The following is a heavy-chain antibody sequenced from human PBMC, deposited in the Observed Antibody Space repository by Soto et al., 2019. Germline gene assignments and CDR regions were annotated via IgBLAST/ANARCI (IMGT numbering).Heavy chain of an antibody. D-gene: IGHD6-6*01. CDR3: ARPEYSSSSYGMDV. CDR1: GFTFSRYD. CDR2: IGTAGDT. Sequence: GGSLRLSCAASGFTFSRYDMHWVRQATGKGLEWVSAIGTAGDTYYPGSVKGRFTISRENAKNSLYLQMNSLRAEDTAVYYCARPEYSSSSYGMDVWGQGTTVTVSS. V-gene: IGHV3-13*01. J-gene: IGHJ6*02.